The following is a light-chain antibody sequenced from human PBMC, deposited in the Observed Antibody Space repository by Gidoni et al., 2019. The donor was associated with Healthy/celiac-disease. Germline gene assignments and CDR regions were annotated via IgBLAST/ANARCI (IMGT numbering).Light chain of an antibody. V-gene: IGKV3-15*01. CDR2: GAS. CDR3: QQYNNWPALT. CDR1: QRVNSN. Sequence: EIVMTQSPATLSVSPGERATLSCRASQRVNSNLAWYQQKPGQAPRLLIYGASTRATGIPARFSGSASGTEFTLTISSLQSEDFAVYYCQQYNNWPALTFGGGTKVEIK. J-gene: IGKJ4*01.